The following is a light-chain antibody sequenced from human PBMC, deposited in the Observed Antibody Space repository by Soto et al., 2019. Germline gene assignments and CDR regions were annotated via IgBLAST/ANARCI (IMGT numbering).Light chain of an antibody. J-gene: IGKJ1*01. CDR3: LQDRDYPWT. Sequence: IQMTQSPSSLSVSVTDRVTITCRASQDIGNDLGWYQQRPGEAPELLLYAASTLRSGVPSRFSGSGSGTQFTLTINNLQPEDSATYFCLQDRDYPWTFGHGTKVEV. V-gene: IGKV1-6*02. CDR1: QDIGND. CDR2: AAS.